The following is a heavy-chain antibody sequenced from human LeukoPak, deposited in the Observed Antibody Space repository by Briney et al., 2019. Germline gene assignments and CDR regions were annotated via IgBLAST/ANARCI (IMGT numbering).Heavy chain of an antibody. J-gene: IGHJ6*02. CDR3: ARGTEGYCSGGSCYYYYGMDV. D-gene: IGHD2-15*01. CDR2: ISAYNGNT. Sequence: EASVKVSCKASGYTFTSYGISWVRQAPGQGLEWMRWISAYNGNTNYAQKLQGRVTMTTDTSTSTAYMELRSLRSDDTAVYYCARGTEGYCSGGSCYYYYGMDVWGQGTTVTVS. V-gene: IGHV1-18*01. CDR1: GYTFTSYG.